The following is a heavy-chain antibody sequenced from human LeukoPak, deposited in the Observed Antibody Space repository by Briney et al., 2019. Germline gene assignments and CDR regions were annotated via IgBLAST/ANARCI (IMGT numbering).Heavy chain of an antibody. CDR1: GFTFSSYV. CDR2: ISYDGSNE. CDR3: ARGPRFLEWFPVDY. Sequence: PGGSLRLSCAASGFTFSSYVMHWVRQAPGKGLEWVAIISYDGSNEYYADSVKGRFTISGDNSKNTLYLQMNSLRAEDTAVYYCARGPRFLEWFPVDYWGQGTLVTVSS. J-gene: IGHJ4*02. V-gene: IGHV3-30*04. D-gene: IGHD3-3*01.